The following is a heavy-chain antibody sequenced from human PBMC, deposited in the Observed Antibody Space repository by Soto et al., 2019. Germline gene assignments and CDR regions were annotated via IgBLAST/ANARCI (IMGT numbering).Heavy chain of an antibody. CDR1: GYTFTSYD. J-gene: IGHJ4*02. V-gene: IGHV1-8*01. CDR3: ASCSGGSCYSEGSFDY. CDR2: MNPNSGNT. D-gene: IGHD2-15*01. Sequence: ASVKVSCKASGYTFTSYDINWVRQATGQGLEWMGWMNPNSGNTGYAQKFQGRVTMTRNTSISTAYMELSSLRSEDTAVYYCASCSGGSCYSEGSFDYWGEGTLVTVSS.